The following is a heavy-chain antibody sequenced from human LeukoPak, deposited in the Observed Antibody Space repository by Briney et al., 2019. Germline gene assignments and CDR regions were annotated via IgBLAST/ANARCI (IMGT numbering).Heavy chain of an antibody. Sequence: PGGSLRLSCAASGFTFSSYAMHWVRQAPGKGLEWVAVISYDGSNKYYADSVKGRFTISRDNSKNTLYLQMNSLRAEDTAVYYCARIGSYYESSGHIDYWGQGTLVTVSS. CDR1: GFTFSSYA. D-gene: IGHD3-22*01. J-gene: IGHJ4*02. CDR2: ISYDGSNK. CDR3: ARIGSYYESSGHIDY. V-gene: IGHV3-30*04.